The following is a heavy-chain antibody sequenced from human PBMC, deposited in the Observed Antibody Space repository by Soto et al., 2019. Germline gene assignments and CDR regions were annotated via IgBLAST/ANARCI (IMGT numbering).Heavy chain of an antibody. CDR2: ISGSGGTT. CDR1: GFTFSSYA. CDR3: AKTANGWFSAFDI. J-gene: IGHJ3*02. D-gene: IGHD6-19*01. Sequence: EVQLLESGGGLVQPGGSLRLSCAASGFTFSSYAMSWVRQAPGKGLEWVSAISGSGGTTYYADSVKGRFTFSRDNSKHTLYLQLTSLGADDTSVYYCAKTANGWFSAFDIWGQGTMVTFSS. V-gene: IGHV3-23*01.